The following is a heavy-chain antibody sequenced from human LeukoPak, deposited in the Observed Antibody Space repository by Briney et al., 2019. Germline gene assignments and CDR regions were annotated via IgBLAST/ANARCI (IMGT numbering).Heavy chain of an antibody. V-gene: IGHV7-4-1*02. Sequence: GASVKVSCKASGYTFTSYAMNWVRQAPGQGLEWMGWINTNTGNPTYAQGFTGRFVFSLDTSVSTAYLQISSLKAEDTAVYYCARDQLHFETPDAFDIWGQGTMVTVSS. CDR2: INTNTGNP. D-gene: IGHD4-23*01. CDR3: ARDQLHFETPDAFDI. J-gene: IGHJ3*02. CDR1: GYTFTSYA.